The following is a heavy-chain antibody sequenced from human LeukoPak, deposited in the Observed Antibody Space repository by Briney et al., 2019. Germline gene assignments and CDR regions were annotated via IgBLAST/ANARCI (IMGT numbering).Heavy chain of an antibody. CDR1: GYTFTSYY. D-gene: IGHD3-22*01. CDR3: ARVGSGGYYDSSGYPAGFDY. Sequence: GASVKVSCKASGYTFTSYYMHWVRQAPGQGLEWMGIINPSGGSTSYAQKFQGRVTMTRDTSTSTVYMELSSLRSEDTAVYYCARVGSGGYYDSSGYPAGFDYWGQGTLVTVSS. CDR2: INPSGGST. V-gene: IGHV1-46*01. J-gene: IGHJ4*02.